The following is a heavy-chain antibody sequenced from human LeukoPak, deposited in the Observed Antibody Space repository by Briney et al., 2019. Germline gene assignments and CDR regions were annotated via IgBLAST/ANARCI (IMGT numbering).Heavy chain of an antibody. Sequence: GGSLRLSCAASGFSVNDNYMAWVRQAPGKGPEWVSVIYSGYSGGSIYYADSVKGRFTISRDNSENTLYLQMNSLRAEDTAIYYCARAKRHDYGDYAGAFDYWGQGALVTVSS. CDR2: IYSGYSGGSI. D-gene: IGHD4-17*01. CDR1: GFSVNDNY. V-gene: IGHV3-53*01. J-gene: IGHJ4*02. CDR3: ARAKRHDYGDYAGAFDY.